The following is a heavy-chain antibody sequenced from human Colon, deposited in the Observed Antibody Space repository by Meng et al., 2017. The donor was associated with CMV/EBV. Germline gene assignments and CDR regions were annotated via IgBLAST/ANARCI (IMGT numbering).Heavy chain of an antibody. J-gene: IGHJ4*02. V-gene: IGHV1-8*03. D-gene: IGHD3/OR15-3a*01. CDR2: MNPNSGNT. CDR3: ARDKGTGAFDY. Sequence: ASVKVSCKASGYTFTSYDINWVRQATGQGLEWMGWMNPNSGNTGYAQKFQGRVTITRNTSISTAYMELNSLKTDDTAIYYCARDKGTGAFDYWGQGSLVTVSS. CDR1: GYTFTSYD.